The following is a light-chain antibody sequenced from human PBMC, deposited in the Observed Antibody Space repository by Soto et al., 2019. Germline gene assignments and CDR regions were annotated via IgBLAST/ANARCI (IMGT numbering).Light chain of an antibody. V-gene: IGLV2-23*01. CDR2: EDS. Sequence: QSALTQPASVSGSPGQSIAISCTGSSSDVGSYNLVSWYQQYPGKAPKLMIYEDSKRPSGVSDRFSGSKSGNTASLTISGLQAEDEADYYCCSYAGSSNWLFGGGTKLTVL. CDR1: SSDVGSYNL. J-gene: IGLJ3*02. CDR3: CSYAGSSNWL.